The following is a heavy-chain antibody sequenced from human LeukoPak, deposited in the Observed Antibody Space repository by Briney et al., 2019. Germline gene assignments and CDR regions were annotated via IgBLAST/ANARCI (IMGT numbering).Heavy chain of an antibody. V-gene: IGHV3-48*03. CDR1: GFTFSSYE. Sequence: GGSLRLSCAASGFTFSSYEMKWVRQAPGKGLEWVSYISSSGSTIYYADSVKGRFTISRDNAKNSLYLQMNSLRAEDTAVYYCARDGRLDSSSSLVYWGQGTLVTVSS. CDR3: ARDGRLDSSSSLVY. CDR2: ISSSGSTI. J-gene: IGHJ4*02. D-gene: IGHD6-6*01.